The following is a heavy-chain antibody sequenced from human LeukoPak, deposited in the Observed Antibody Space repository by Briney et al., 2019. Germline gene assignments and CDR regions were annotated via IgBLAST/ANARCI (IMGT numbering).Heavy chain of an antibody. CDR2: ITSRGYI. CDR1: GFAFSSYP. CDR3: ARESDTAMVTYY. D-gene: IGHD5-18*01. Sequence: GGSLRLSCAASGFAFSSYPMTWVRQAPGKGLEWVSSITSRGYIYYADSVEGRFTISRETAKNSLYLQMNSLRAEDTAVYYCARESDTAMVTYYWGQGTLVTVSS. J-gene: IGHJ4*02. V-gene: IGHV3-21*01.